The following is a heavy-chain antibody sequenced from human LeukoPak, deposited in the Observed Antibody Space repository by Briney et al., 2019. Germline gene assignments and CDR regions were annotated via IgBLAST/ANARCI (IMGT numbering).Heavy chain of an antibody. Sequence: GGSLRLSCAASGFTFSSYALNWVRQAPGKGLEWVSGISSSGRNTYYADSVKGRFTISRDNSKNTLFLQMNSLRAEDTAIYYCAKEGSPGFGDLYFYYMDVWGKGTTVTVSS. CDR1: GFTFSSYA. CDR3: AKEGSPGFGDLYFYYMDV. CDR2: ISSSGRNT. D-gene: IGHD3-10*01. V-gene: IGHV3-23*01. J-gene: IGHJ6*03.